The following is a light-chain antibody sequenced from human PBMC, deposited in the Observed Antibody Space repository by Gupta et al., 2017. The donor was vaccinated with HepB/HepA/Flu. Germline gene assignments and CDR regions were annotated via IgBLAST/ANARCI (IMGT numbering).Light chain of an antibody. CDR1: SSDVGGYNY. CDR2: DVS. CDR3: SSYTSSSTLV. V-gene: IGLV2-14*01. J-gene: IGLJ1*01. Sequence: SAMTQPPSVSGSPGQSLTIACPGTSSDVGGYNYVSWYQQPPGTAPKLMSYDVSNRPSGVSNRFSGAKSGNTAYLTSSRLQAEDEDDYYCSSYTSSSTLVFGTGTKVTVL.